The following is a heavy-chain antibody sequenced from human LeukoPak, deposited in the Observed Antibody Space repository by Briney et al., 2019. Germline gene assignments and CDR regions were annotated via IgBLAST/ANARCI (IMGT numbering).Heavy chain of an antibody. CDR2: ISSSSSTI. CDR3: AKDLLLWFGELLGPFDY. V-gene: IGHV3-48*01. Sequence: PGRSLRLSCEASGFTFSSYSMNWVRQAPGKGLEWVSYISSSSSTIYYADSVKGRFTISRDNAKNTLYPQMNSLRAEDTAVYYCAKDLLLWFGELLGPFDYWGQGTLVTVSS. J-gene: IGHJ4*02. CDR1: GFTFSSYS. D-gene: IGHD3-10*01.